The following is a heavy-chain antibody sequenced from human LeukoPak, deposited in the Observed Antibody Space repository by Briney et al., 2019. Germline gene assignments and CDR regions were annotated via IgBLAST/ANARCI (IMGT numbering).Heavy chain of an antibody. D-gene: IGHD3-16*01. V-gene: IGHV3-30*18. CDR2: ISYDGSNK. Sequence: GGSLRLSCAASGFTFSSYGMHWVRQAPGKGLEWVAVISYDGSNKYYADSVKGRFTISRDNSKNTLYLEMNSLRAEDAAVYYCAKGAWGEIDYWGQGTLVTVSS. CDR3: AKGAWGEIDY. J-gene: IGHJ4*02. CDR1: GFTFSSYG.